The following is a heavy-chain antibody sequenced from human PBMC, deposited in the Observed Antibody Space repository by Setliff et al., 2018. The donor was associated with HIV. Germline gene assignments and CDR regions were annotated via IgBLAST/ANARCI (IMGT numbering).Heavy chain of an antibody. V-gene: IGHV4-61*01. CDR2: IYYSGST. CDR1: GGSVGSGSYY. Sequence: SETLSLTCTVSGGSVGSGSYYWSWIRQSPGKGLEWIGYIYYSGSTTHNPTLKSRVTMSIDTSKNQFSLKVRSVSAADTAVYYCARDPPGYGDSNDYWGQGMLVTGS. J-gene: IGHJ4*02. D-gene: IGHD4-17*01. CDR3: ARDPPGYGDSNDY.